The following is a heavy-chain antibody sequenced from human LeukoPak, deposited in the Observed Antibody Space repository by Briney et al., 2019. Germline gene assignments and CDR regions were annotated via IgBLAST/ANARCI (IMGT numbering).Heavy chain of an antibody. CDR2: INHSGST. CDR3: ARGGGGSSMYYYYYYMDV. CDR1: GGSFSGYY. J-gene: IGHJ6*03. D-gene: IGHD1-26*01. Sequence: SETLSLTCAVYGGSFSGYYWSWIRQPPGKGLEWIGEINHSGSTNYNPSLKSRVTTSVDTSKNQFSLKLSSVTAADTAVYYCARGGGGSSMYYYYYYMDVWGKGTTVTVSS. V-gene: IGHV4-34*01.